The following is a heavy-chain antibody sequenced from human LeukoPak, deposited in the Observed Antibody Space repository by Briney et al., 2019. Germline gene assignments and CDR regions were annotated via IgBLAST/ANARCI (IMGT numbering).Heavy chain of an antibody. CDR3: ARDLGSGSYQRHAEYFQH. J-gene: IGHJ1*01. CDR2: IIPIFGTA. Sequence: SVKVSCRASGYTFTGYYMHWVRQAPGQGLEWMGGIIPIFGTANYAQKFQGRVTITADESTSTAYMELCSLRSEDTAVYYCARDLGSGSYQRHAEYFQHWGQGTLVTVSS. D-gene: IGHD1-26*01. V-gene: IGHV1-69*13. CDR1: GYTFTGYY.